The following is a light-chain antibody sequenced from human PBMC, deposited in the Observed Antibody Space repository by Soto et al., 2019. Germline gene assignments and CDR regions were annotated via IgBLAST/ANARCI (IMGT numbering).Light chain of an antibody. CDR2: DAS. V-gene: IGKV3D-20*02. J-gene: IGKJ2*02. CDR3: QQTFSLPRT. CDR1: QTVRNNY. Sequence: EIVMTQSPATLSVSPGERATLSCRASQTVRNNYLAWYQQKPGQAPRLLIYDASSRATGIPDRFSGGGSGTDFTLSISSLHPEDFATYYCQQTFSLPRTFGQGTKVDIK.